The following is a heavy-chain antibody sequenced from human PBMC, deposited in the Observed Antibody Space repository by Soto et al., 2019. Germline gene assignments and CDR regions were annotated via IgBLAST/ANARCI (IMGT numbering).Heavy chain of an antibody. D-gene: IGHD3-3*01. J-gene: IGHJ6*02. V-gene: IGHV1-69*01. Sequence: QVQLVQSGAEVKKPGSSVKVSCKASGGTFSSYASSWVRQAPGQGLEWMGGIIPIFGTANYAQKFQGRVTSTADEATSTAYMELSSLRSEDTAVYYCARAEGLGLLYPYYYYGMDVWGQGTTVTVSS. CDR1: GGTFSSYA. CDR3: ARAEGLGLLYPYYYYGMDV. CDR2: IIPIFGTA.